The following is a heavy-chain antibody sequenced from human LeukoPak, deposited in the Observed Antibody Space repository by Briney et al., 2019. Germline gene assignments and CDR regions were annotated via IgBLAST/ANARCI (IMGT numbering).Heavy chain of an antibody. CDR2: IYASGKT. Sequence: SETLSLTCTVSGASISSGGYYWSWIRQPAGKGLEWIGRIYASGKTNYNPSLKSRVTISVDTSNNQFSLNLSSVTAADTAVYYCARAYGISGYSRGFDYWGQGTLVTVSS. V-gene: IGHV4-61*02. D-gene: IGHD3-22*01. CDR1: GASISSGGYY. J-gene: IGHJ4*02. CDR3: ARAYGISGYSRGFDY.